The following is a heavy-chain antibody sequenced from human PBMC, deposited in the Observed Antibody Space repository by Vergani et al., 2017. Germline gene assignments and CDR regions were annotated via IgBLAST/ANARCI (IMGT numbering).Heavy chain of an antibody. CDR3: ARDGTYYGGNSAVDY. J-gene: IGHJ4*02. Sequence: QVQLVQSGAEVKKPGASVKVSCKASGYTFTGYYMHWVRQAPGQGLEWMGWINPNSGGTNYAQKFQGRVTMTRETSISTAYMELSRLRSDDTAVYYCARDGTYYGGNSAVDYWGQGTLVTVSS. V-gene: IGHV1-2*02. CDR1: GYTFTGYY. D-gene: IGHD4-23*01. CDR2: INPNSGGT.